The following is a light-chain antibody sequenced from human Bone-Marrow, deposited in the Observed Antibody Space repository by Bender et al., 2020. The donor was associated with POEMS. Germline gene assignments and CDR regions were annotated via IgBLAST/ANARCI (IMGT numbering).Light chain of an antibody. CDR3: ATRDDSLNAWL. Sequence: QSVVTQPPSLSEAPRQRVTIPCSGSSSNIGNHGVNWYQQLPGEAPKLLIYYDDLLTPAVSDLFTASKSGTSASLAISELQSEDEALYYCATRDDSLNAWLFGGGTKLTVL. J-gene: IGLJ3*02. V-gene: IGLV1-36*01. CDR2: YDD. CDR1: SSNIGNHG.